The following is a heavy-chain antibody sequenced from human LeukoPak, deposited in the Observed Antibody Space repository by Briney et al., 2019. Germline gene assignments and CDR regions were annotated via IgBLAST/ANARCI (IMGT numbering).Heavy chain of an antibody. CDR1: GFTFSSYA. Sequence: GGSLRLSCAASGFTFSSYAMSWVRQAPGKGLEWISAISGSGGSTYYADSVKGRFTISRDNSKNTLYLQMNSLRAEDTAVYYCAKFPYYYGSGSYLDYWGQGTLVTVSS. V-gene: IGHV3-23*01. CDR2: ISGSGGST. CDR3: AKFPYYYGSGSYLDY. J-gene: IGHJ4*02. D-gene: IGHD3-10*01.